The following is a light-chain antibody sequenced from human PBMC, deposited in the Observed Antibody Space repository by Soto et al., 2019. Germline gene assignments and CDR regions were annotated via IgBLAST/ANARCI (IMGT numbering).Light chain of an antibody. CDR3: HQRSTWPFT. CDR1: QSISSY. CDR2: DAS. J-gene: IGKJ3*01. Sequence: EIVLTQSPATLSLSPGERATLSCRASQSISSYLAWYQQKPDQAPRLLIYDASNRATVIPARFSGSGSGTDFTLTISSLEPEDFAVYYCHQRSTWPFTFGPGTKVHIK. V-gene: IGKV3-11*01.